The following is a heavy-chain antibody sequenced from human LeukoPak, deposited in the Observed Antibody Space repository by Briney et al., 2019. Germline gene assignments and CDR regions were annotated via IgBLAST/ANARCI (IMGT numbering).Heavy chain of an antibody. CDR1: GFTFSSYS. V-gene: IGHV3-21*01. Sequence: PGGSLRLSCAASGFTFSSYSMNWVRQAPGKGLEWVSSISSSSSYIYYADSVKGRFTISRDNAKNSLYLQMNSLRAEDTAVYFCARVKQQLVRLLGRDTTYYYYYYMDVWGKGTTVTVSS. CDR3: ARVKQQLVRLLGRDTTYYYYYYMDV. CDR2: ISSSSSYI. D-gene: IGHD6-13*01. J-gene: IGHJ6*03.